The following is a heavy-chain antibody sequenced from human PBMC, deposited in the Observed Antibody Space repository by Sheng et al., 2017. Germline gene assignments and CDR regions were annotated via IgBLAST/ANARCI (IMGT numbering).Heavy chain of an antibody. CDR2: IIPLSGTT. CDR3: ARSGRSGYDLDS. D-gene: IGHD6-25*01. CDR1: GGIFKNYG. Sequence: QVRLVQSGSEVKKPGSSVKVSCKYSGGIFKNYGFSWVRQAPGQGLDWMGGIIPLSGTTKYAQKFQSRVSIIADESTSTVYLQLTSLRFEDTAVYYCARSGRSGYDLDSWGQGTLITVSS. V-gene: IGHV1-69*12. J-gene: IGHJ5*01.